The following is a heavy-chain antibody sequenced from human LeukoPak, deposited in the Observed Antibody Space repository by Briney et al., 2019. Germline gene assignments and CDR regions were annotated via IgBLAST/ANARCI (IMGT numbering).Heavy chain of an antibody. Sequence: GGSLRLSCAASGFTFSSYAMSWVRQAPGKGLEWVSAISGSGGSTYYADSVKGRFTISRDNSKNTLYLQMNSLRAEDTAVYYCAKDTMYGDYYDSSGYDAFDIWGQGTMVTVSS. J-gene: IGHJ3*02. D-gene: IGHD3-22*01. CDR1: GFTFSSYA. CDR3: AKDTMYGDYYDSSGYDAFDI. V-gene: IGHV3-23*01. CDR2: ISGSGGST.